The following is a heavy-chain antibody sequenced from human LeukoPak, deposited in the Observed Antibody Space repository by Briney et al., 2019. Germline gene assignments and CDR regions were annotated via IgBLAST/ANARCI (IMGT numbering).Heavy chain of an antibody. CDR1: GFTFSSST. Sequence: GGSLRLSCAASGFTFSSSTMNWVCQAPGKGLEWVSSISSSSNYIYYADSVKGRFTISRDNAKNSLYLQMNSLRADDTAVYYCVRIPNSADFPNWFDPWGQGTLVTVSS. CDR3: VRIPNSADFPNWFDP. J-gene: IGHJ5*02. CDR2: ISSSSNYI. D-gene: IGHD2/OR15-2a*01. V-gene: IGHV3-21*01.